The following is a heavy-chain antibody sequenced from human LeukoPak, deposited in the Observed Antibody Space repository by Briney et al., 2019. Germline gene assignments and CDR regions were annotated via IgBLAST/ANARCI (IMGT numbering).Heavy chain of an antibody. CDR2: IHHSGST. CDR1: GYSISSGYH. J-gene: IGHJ4*02. V-gene: IGHV4-38-2*01. CDR3: ARGETAAASNF. D-gene: IGHD6-13*01. Sequence: PSETLSLTCDVSGYSISSGYHWGWIRQPPGKGLEWIGSIHHSGSTYYNPSLKSRVTISMDTSKNQFSLKLSSVTAADTAVYYCARGETAAASNFWGQGTLVTVFS.